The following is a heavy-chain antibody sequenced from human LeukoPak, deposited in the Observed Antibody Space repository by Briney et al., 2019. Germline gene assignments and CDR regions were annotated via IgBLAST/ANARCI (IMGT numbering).Heavy chain of an antibody. J-gene: IGHJ4*02. CDR2: IYYSGST. V-gene: IGHV4-59*01. CDR1: GGSISSYY. D-gene: IGHD5-24*01. CDR3: AREGDGSPYYFDY. Sequence: KPSETLSLTCTVSGGSISSYYWSWIRRPPGKGLEWIGYIYYSGSTNYNPSLKSRVTISVDTSKNQFSLKLSSVTAADTAVYYCAREGDGSPYYFDYSGQGTLVTVSS.